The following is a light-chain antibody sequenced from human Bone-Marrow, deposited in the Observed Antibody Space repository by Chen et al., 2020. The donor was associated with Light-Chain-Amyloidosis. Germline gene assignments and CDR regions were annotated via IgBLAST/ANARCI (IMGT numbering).Light chain of an antibody. CDR1: DLPTKY. J-gene: IGLJ2*01. CDR2: RDT. CDR3: QSADSSDTYEVI. Sequence: SYELTQPPSVSVSPGQTARITCSGDDLPTKYAYWYQQKPGKAPVLVIHRDTERPSGISERFSGASSGTTATLTISGVQAEDEADYHCQSADSSDTYEVIVGGGTKLTVL. V-gene: IGLV3-25*03.